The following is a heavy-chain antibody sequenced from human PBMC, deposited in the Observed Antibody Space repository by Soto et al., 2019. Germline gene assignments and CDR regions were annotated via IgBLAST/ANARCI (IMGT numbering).Heavy chain of an antibody. CDR2: ISGSGGST. D-gene: IGHD1-26*01. V-gene: IGHV3-23*01. CDR1: GFTFSSYA. J-gene: IGHJ4*02. CDR3: AKPRSQDIGPTIYYFDY. Sequence: EVQLLESGGGLVQPGGSLRLSCAASGFTFSSYAMSWVRQAPGKGLEWVSAISGSGGSTYYADSMKGRFTISRDNSKNTLYLQMNSLRAEDTAVYYCAKPRSQDIGPTIYYFDYWGQGTLVTVSS.